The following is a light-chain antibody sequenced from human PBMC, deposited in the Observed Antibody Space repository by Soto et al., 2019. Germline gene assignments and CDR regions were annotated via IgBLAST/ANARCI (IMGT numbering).Light chain of an antibody. V-gene: IGKV1-39*01. CDR2: AAS. CDR3: RQSYSTSWT. Sequence: EIQTTQSPSSVSASVGDRVTITCRASQSISSYLNWYQQKPGKAPKLLIYAASSLQSGVPSRFSGSGSGTDFTLTISSLQPEDFATYYCRQSYSTSWTFGQGTKVDIK. J-gene: IGKJ1*01. CDR1: QSISSY.